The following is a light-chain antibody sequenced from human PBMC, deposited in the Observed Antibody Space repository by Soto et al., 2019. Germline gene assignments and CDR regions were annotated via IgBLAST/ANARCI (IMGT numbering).Light chain of an antibody. V-gene: IGKV3-11*01. CDR1: QSVFSS. J-gene: IGKJ4*01. CDR3: QQRNSWPLT. CDR2: SS. Sequence: EIVLTQSPATLSLSPGERATLSCRASQSVFSSLAWYQQKPGQPPRLLIYSSSRATGIPARFSGSGSGTDFTLTITRLEPEDFATYYCQQRNSWPLTFGGGTKVDIK.